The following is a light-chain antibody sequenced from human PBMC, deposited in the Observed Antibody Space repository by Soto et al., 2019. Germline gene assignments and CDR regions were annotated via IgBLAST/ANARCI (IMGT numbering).Light chain of an antibody. Sequence: VITMTQSPSLLSAATGDRVTISCRVSQGISTFLAWYQQKPGKAPELLISASSTLQSGVPSRFSGSGSGTDFTLTINYLQSDDFATYYCQHFYSFPYTFGQGTKLEIK. V-gene: IGKV1D-8*03. CDR3: QHFYSFPYT. J-gene: IGKJ2*01. CDR2: ASS. CDR1: QGISTF.